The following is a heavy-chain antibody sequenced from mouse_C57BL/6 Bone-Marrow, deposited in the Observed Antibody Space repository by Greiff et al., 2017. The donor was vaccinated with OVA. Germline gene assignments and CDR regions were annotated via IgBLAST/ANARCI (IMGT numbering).Heavy chain of an antibody. Sequence: EVKLMESGEGLVKPGGSLKLSCAASGFTFSSYAMSWVRQTPEKRLEWVAYISSGGDYIYYADTVKGRFTISRDNARNTLYLQMSSLKSEDTAMYYCTRIYYDYVFDYWGQGTTLTVSS. J-gene: IGHJ2*01. CDR2: ISSGGDYI. V-gene: IGHV5-9-1*02. CDR3: TRIYYDYVFDY. CDR1: GFTFSSYA. D-gene: IGHD2-4*01.